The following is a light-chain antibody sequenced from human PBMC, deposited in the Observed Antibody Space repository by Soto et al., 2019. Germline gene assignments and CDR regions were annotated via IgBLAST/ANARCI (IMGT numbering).Light chain of an antibody. Sequence: DIQMTQSPSTLSASVGDRVTITCRASQTIRSWLAWYQQKPGKAPKFLIYEASSLESGVPVRFSGSGSGTEFTLTINSLQPDDFATYYCQQYASYPLTFGGGTKVEIK. V-gene: IGKV1-5*03. J-gene: IGKJ4*01. CDR1: QTIRSW. CDR2: EAS. CDR3: QQYASYPLT.